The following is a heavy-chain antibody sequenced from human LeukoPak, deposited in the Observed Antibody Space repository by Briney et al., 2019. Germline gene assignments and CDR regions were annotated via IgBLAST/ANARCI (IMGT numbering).Heavy chain of an antibody. CDR3: ARQDGYSSSWYDY. CDR1: GGSISSYS. J-gene: IGHJ4*02. CDR2: VYYSGST. V-gene: IGHV4-59*08. Sequence: SETLSLTCTVSGGSISSYSWSWIRQPPGKGLEWIGSVYYSGSTYYNPSLKSRVTISVDTSKNQFSLKLSSVTAADTAVYYCARQDGYSSSWYDYWGQGTLVTVSS. D-gene: IGHD6-13*01.